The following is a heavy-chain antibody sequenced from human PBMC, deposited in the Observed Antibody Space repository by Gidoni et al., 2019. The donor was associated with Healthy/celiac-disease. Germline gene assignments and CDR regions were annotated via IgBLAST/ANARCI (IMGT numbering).Heavy chain of an antibody. V-gene: IGHV4-39*07. D-gene: IGHD2-15*01. CDR1: GGSISSSSYY. CDR3: ARVGRYCSGGSCYSRVSYYYGMDV. Sequence: QLQLQESGPGLVKPSETLSLTCTVSGGSISSSSYYWGWLLQPPGKGLEWIGSIYYSGSTYYNPSLKSRVTISVDTSKNQFSLKLSSVTAADTAVYYCARVGRYCSGGSCYSRVSYYYGMDVWGQGTTVTVSS. CDR2: IYYSGST. J-gene: IGHJ6*02.